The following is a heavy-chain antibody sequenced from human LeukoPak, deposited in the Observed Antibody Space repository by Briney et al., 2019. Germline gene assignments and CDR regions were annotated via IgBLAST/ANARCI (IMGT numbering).Heavy chain of an antibody. D-gene: IGHD2-2*01. CDR3: VSFYETY. J-gene: IGHJ4*02. V-gene: IGHV3-30-3*01. CDR1: GFTFSSYA. Sequence: GGSLRLSCAASGFTFSSYAMHWVRQAPGKGLEWVAVISYDGSNKYYADSVKGRFTISKDNAKNTVYLQMNNLRAEDTAVYYCVSFYETYWGRGTLVTVSS. CDR2: ISYDGSNK.